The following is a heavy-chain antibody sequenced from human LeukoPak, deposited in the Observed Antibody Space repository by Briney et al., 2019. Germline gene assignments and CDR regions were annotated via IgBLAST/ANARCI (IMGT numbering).Heavy chain of an antibody. V-gene: IGHV4-4*09. CDR3: GTADRVHRERYGMDV. CDR2: ISDSGST. Sequence: SHTLSLTCTVAGASVTTYYCSSVRQPPGNGLEWLAYISDSGSTDYIPSLKSRATISVDTSKNQFSLKLSSVTAADTAVYYCGTADRVHRERYGMDVWGQGTTVTVSS. J-gene: IGHJ6*02. CDR1: GASVTTYY. D-gene: IGHD3-10*01.